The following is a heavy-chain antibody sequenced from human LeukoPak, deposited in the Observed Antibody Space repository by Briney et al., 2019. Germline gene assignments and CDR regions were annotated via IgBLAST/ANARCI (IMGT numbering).Heavy chain of an antibody. V-gene: IGHV4-31*03. Sequence: SETLSLTCTVSSGSISSGDYYWSWIRQHPGKGLEWIGYINFSGSTYYNPSLKSRVTISVDTSKNQFSLRLSSATAADTAVYYCARDKGGSRTFDYWGQGTLVTVSS. D-gene: IGHD6-13*01. CDR3: ARDKGGSRTFDY. CDR1: SGSISSGDYY. J-gene: IGHJ4*02. CDR2: INFSGST.